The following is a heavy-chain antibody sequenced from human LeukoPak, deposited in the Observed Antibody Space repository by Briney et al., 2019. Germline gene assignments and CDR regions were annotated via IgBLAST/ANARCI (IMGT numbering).Heavy chain of an antibody. Sequence: SETLSLTRNLSGGSVSSSTYSWGWIRQPPGKGLEWIGSIYKSGNTYYNPSLKSRVTISVDTSKNHFSLKLSSVTAADTAVYYCAASSTIFGVLIMGSWFDPWGQGTLVTVSS. J-gene: IGHJ5*02. CDR1: GGSVSSSTYS. CDR2: IYKSGNT. CDR3: AASSTIFGVLIMGSWFDP. V-gene: IGHV4-39*02. D-gene: IGHD3-3*01.